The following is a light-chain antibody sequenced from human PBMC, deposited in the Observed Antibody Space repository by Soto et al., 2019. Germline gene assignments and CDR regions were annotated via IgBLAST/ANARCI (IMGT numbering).Light chain of an antibody. Sequence: QSVLTQPPSASGTPGQRVTISCSGSSSNIGSYSVSWYQQFPGTASRLLIYSDNQRPSGVPDRFSASKSGASASLAISGLQSEDEADFYCAAWDDSLNGCVFGTGTKLTVL. J-gene: IGLJ1*01. CDR2: SDN. CDR1: SSNIGSYS. V-gene: IGLV1-44*01. CDR3: AAWDDSLNGCV.